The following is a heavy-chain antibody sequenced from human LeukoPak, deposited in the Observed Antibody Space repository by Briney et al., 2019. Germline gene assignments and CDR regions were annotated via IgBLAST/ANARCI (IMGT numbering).Heavy chain of an antibody. Sequence: GGSLRLSCAASGFTFSNYWMTWVRQAPGKGLEWVANIRQDESEKYYVDSVKGRFTISRDNAKNSLYLQMNSLRAEDTAVYYCARFVVLPAAPGGWFDPWGQGTLVTVSS. CDR2: IRQDESEK. D-gene: IGHD2-2*01. J-gene: IGHJ5*02. CDR3: ARFVVLPAAPGGWFDP. CDR1: GFTFSNYW. V-gene: IGHV3-7*01.